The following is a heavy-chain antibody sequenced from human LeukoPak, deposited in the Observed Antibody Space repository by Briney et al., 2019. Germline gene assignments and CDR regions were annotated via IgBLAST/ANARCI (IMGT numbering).Heavy chain of an antibody. CDR2: IIPIFGAA. D-gene: IGHD2-2*01. V-gene: IGHV1-69*06. CDR1: RGTFSSYA. CDR3: ALAKYCSSTSCYPLGVY. J-gene: IGHJ4*02. Sequence: SVKVSCKASRGTFSSYAISWVRQAPGQGLEWMGGIIPIFGAANYAQKFQCRVTITADKSTSTAYMELSSLRSEDTAVYYCALAKYCSSTSCYPLGVYWGQGTLVTVSS.